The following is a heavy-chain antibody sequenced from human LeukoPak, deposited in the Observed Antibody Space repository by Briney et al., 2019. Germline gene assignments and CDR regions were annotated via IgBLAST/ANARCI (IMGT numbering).Heavy chain of an antibody. Sequence: ASVKVSCKASGYTFTSYDINWVRQATGQGLEWMGWMNPNSGNTGYAQKFQGRVTMTRDTSISTAYMELSRLRSDDTAVYYCARDRFDIVGGSFQHWGQGTLVTVSS. CDR2: MNPNSGNT. D-gene: IGHD1-26*01. CDR3: ARDRFDIVGGSFQH. CDR1: GYTFTSYD. V-gene: IGHV1-8*02. J-gene: IGHJ1*01.